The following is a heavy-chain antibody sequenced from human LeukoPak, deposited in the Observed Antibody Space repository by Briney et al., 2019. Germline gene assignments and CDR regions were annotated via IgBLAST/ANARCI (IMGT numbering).Heavy chain of an antibody. Sequence: GGSLRLSCAASGFTFSDYSMNWVRQAPGKGLEWVAAISYDGSNKYYADSVRGRFTISRDNSKNTLYLQMSSLRPEDTAVYYCAREELVYYFNCWGQGTLVTVSS. J-gene: IGHJ4*02. CDR1: GFTFSDYS. CDR2: ISYDGSNK. V-gene: IGHV3-30*03. CDR3: AREELVYYFNC. D-gene: IGHD3-10*01.